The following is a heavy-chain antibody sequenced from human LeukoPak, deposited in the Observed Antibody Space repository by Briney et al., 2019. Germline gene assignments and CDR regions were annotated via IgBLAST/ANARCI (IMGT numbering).Heavy chain of an antibody. Sequence: GGSLRLSCAASGFTFSSYAMHWVRQAPGKGLEWVAVIWYDGSNKYYADSVKGRFTISRDNSKSTLYLQMNSLRTEDTAVYYCARTIGQYSNSWLYFYYGLDVWGQGTTVTVSS. J-gene: IGHJ6*02. V-gene: IGHV3-33*08. CDR3: ARTIGQYSNSWLYFYYGLDV. D-gene: IGHD6-13*01. CDR1: GFTFSSYA. CDR2: IWYDGSNK.